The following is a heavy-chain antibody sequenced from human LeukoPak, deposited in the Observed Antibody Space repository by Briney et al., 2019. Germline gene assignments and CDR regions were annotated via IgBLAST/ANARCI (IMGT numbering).Heavy chain of an antibody. J-gene: IGHJ4*02. CDR2: ISGSGGST. Sequence: HTGGSLRLSCAASGFTFNSYAMSWVRQAPGKGLEWVSAISGSGGSTYYADSVKGRFTISRDNSKNTLYLQMNSLRAEDTAVYYCARSRGYYFDYWGQGTLVTVSS. D-gene: IGHD3-10*01. CDR3: ARSRGYYFDY. CDR1: GFTFNSYA. V-gene: IGHV3-23*01.